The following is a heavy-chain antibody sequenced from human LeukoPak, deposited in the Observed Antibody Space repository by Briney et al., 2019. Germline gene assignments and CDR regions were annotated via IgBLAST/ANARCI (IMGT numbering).Heavy chain of an antibody. D-gene: IGHD3-22*01. CDR2: ISWNSGSI. J-gene: IGHJ3*02. CDR1: GFTFDDYA. Sequence: PGGSLRLSCAASGFTFDDYAMHWVRQAPGKGLEWVSGISWNSGSIGYADSVKGRFTISRDNAKNSLYLQMNSLRAEDTALYYCAKDIEPLHDMIDGGAFDIWGQGTMVTVSS. CDR3: AKDIEPLHDMIDGGAFDI. V-gene: IGHV3-9*01.